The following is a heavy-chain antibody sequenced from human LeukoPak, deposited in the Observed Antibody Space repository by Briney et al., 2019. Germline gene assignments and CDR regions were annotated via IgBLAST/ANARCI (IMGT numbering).Heavy chain of an antibody. V-gene: IGHV1-2*02. CDR1: GYTFTGYY. CDR2: INPNSGGT. J-gene: IGHJ4*02. Sequence: ASVWVSSKASGYTFTGYYMYCVRQAPGQGLERMGWINPNSGGTNYAQKFQGRVTTTRDTSISTAYMELSRLRSDDTAVYYCARGPGGVVYNWNDEEGFDYWGQGTLVTVSS. CDR3: ARGPGGVVYNWNDEEGFDY. D-gene: IGHD1-20*01.